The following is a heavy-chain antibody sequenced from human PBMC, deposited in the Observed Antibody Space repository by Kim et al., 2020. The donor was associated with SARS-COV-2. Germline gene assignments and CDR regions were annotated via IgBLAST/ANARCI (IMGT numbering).Heavy chain of an antibody. J-gene: IGHJ4*02. CDR3: ARHASSSAVFGGLNLKGPPSHSIDY. CDR1: GGSISSSSYY. Sequence: SETLSLTCTVSGGSISSSSYYWGWIRQPPGKGLEWIGSIYYSGSTYYNPSLKSRVTISVDTSKNQFSLKLSSVTAADTAVYYCARHASSSAVFGGLNLKGPPSHSIDYWGPGTLVTVSS. D-gene: IGHD6-13*01. V-gene: IGHV4-39*01. CDR2: IYYSGST.